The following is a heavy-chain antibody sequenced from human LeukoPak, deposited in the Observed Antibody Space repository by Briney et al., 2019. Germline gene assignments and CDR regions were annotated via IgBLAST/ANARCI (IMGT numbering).Heavy chain of an antibody. CDR2: IRYDVSNK. CDR1: GFTFSSYG. J-gene: IGHJ4*02. V-gene: IGHV3-30*02. CDR3: AKDRYGGSDY. Sequence: PAGSLRLACAASGFTFSSYGMHWVRHAQGKGLEWVAFIRYDVSNKYYADSVKGRFTISRDNSKNTLYLQMNSLRAEDTAVYYCAKDRYGGSDYWGQGTLVTVSS. D-gene: IGHD4-23*01.